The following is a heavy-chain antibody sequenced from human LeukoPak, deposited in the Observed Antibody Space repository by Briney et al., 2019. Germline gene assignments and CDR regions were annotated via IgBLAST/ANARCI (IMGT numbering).Heavy chain of an antibody. V-gene: IGHV4-59*12. CDR3: ARSIPPENWDRTNHYFDY. CDR2: IHYSGST. CDR1: GGSFSSYY. Sequence: SETLSLTCTISGGSFSSYYWSWLRQPPGKGLDWIGNIHYSGSTNYNPSLKSRVTISVDTSKNQFSLQLNSLTPEDTAVYYCARSIPPENWDRTNHYFDYWGQGTLVTVSS. J-gene: IGHJ4*02. D-gene: IGHD6-13*01.